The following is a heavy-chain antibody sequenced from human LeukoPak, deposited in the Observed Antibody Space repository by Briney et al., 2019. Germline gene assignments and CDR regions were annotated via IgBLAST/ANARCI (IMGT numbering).Heavy chain of an antibody. V-gene: IGHV3-11*04. J-gene: IGHJ6*03. D-gene: IGHD3-16*01. CDR3: ARAGELRYMDV. CDR1: GFTFSDYY. Sequence: GGSLRLSCAASGFTFSDYYMSWIRQAPGKGLEWVSTIKGIGPTTYYADSLKGRFTISRDNAKNSLFLQMSSLRADDAAIYYCARAGELRYMDVWGKGTAVTVSS. CDR2: IKGIGPTT.